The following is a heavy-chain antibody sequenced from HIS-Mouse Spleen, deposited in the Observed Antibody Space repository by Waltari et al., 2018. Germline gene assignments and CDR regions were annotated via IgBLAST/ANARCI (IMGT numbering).Heavy chain of an antibody. CDR1: GGTFSSYA. CDR2: IIPILGIA. D-gene: IGHD2-8*01. CDR3: AREGILMLRAFDI. J-gene: IGHJ3*02. Sequence: QVQLVQSGAEVKKPGSSVKVSCKASGGTFSSYAISWVRQAPGQGLEWMGRIIPILGIANYAQKFQGRVTITADKSTSTAYMELSSLRSEDTAVYYCAREGILMLRAFDIWGQGTMVTVSS. V-gene: IGHV1-69*04.